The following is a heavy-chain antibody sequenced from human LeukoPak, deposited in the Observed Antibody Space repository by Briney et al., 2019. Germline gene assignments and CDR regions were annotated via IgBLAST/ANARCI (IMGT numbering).Heavy chain of an antibody. Sequence: GASVKVSCKASVYTFTGSYIHWVRQAPGQALEWRGRINPNSGDTNYVQKFQGRVTMTSDTSISAAYMELSTLRSDDTAVYYCAKSAGHCTSGVCHTDYYMDVWGKGTTVTVSS. D-gene: IGHD2-8*01. CDR3: AKSAGHCTSGVCHTDYYMDV. CDR1: VYTFTGSY. J-gene: IGHJ6*03. CDR2: INPNSGDT. V-gene: IGHV1-2*02.